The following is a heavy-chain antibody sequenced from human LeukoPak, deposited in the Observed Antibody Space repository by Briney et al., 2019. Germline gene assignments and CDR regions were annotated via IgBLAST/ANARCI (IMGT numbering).Heavy chain of an antibody. Sequence: GGSLRLSCAASGFTFSSYGMHWVRQAPGKGLELGAFIRYDGSNKYYADSVKGRFTISRDNSKNTLYLQMNSLRAEDTAVYYCAKDGSGSAYYYYYYMDVWGKGTTVTISS. CDR2: IRYDGSNK. D-gene: IGHD1-26*01. CDR3: AKDGSGSAYYYYYYMDV. V-gene: IGHV3-30*02. J-gene: IGHJ6*03. CDR1: GFTFSSYG.